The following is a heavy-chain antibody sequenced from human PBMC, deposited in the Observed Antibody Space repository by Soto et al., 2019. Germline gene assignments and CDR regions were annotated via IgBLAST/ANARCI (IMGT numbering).Heavy chain of an antibody. CDR3: AKSVAGTVYYYGMDV. CDR2: ISGSGGST. D-gene: IGHD6-19*01. V-gene: IGHV3-23*01. CDR1: GLTFSSYA. Sequence: GGSMRLSCAASGLTFSSYAMSWVRQAPGKGLEWVSAISGSGGSTYYADSVKGRFTISRDNSKNTLYLQMNSLRAEDTAVYYCAKSVAGTVYYYGMDVWGQGTTVTVSS. J-gene: IGHJ6*02.